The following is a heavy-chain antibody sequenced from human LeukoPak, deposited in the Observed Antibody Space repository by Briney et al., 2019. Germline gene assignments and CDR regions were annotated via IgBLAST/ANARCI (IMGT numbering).Heavy chain of an antibody. CDR3: ARVLGGSGSNSYFDY. Sequence: GGSLRLSCAASGFTFSSYWMSWVRQAPGKGLEWVANIKQDGSEKYYVDSVKGRFTISRDNAKNSLFLQMNSLRAEDTAVYYCARVLGGSGSNSYFDYWGQGTLVTVSS. CDR2: IKQDGSEK. V-gene: IGHV3-7*01. D-gene: IGHD3-10*01. CDR1: GFTFSSYW. J-gene: IGHJ4*02.